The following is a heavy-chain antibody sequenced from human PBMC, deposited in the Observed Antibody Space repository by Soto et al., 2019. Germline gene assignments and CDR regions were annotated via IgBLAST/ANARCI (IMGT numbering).Heavy chain of an antibody. CDR2: IYYSGST. D-gene: IGHD3-22*01. J-gene: IGHJ6*02. V-gene: IGHV4-31*03. CDR3: ARDYYDSSGYTYYGMDV. CDR1: GGSISSGGYY. Sequence: PSETLSLTCTVSGGSISSGGYYWSWIRQHPGKGLEWIGYIYYSGSTYYNPSLKSRVTISVDTSKNQFSLKLSSVTAADTAVYNCARDYYDSSGYTYYGMDVWGQGTTVTVSS.